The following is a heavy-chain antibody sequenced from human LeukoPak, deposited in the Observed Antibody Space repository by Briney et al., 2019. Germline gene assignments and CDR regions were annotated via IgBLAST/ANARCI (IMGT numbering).Heavy chain of an antibody. CDR3: ARQAGPYCSSTTCYLDY. D-gene: IGHD2-2*01. J-gene: IGHJ4*02. Sequence: KPSETLSLTCTVSGGSISSYYWSWIRQPPGKGLEWIGYIYYSGSTNYNPSLKSRVTISVDTSKKQFSLKLSSVTAADTAVYYCARQAGPYCSSTTCYLDYWGQGTLVTVSS. CDR1: GGSISSYY. V-gene: IGHV4-59*08. CDR2: IYYSGST.